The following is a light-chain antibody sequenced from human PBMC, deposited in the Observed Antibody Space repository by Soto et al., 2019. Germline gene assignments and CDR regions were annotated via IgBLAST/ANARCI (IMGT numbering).Light chain of an antibody. V-gene: IGKV4-1*01. CDR3: QQYYGSPWT. CDR2: WAS. J-gene: IGKJ1*01. CDR1: QSVLHDPNKKNY. Sequence: DIVMTQSPDSLAVSLGERVTINCKSSQSVLHDPNKKNYFAWYQQKPGQPPKLLIYWASTRESGVPDRFSGSGSGTDFTLTISSLQAEDVAIYYCQQYYGSPWTFGQGTQVEIK.